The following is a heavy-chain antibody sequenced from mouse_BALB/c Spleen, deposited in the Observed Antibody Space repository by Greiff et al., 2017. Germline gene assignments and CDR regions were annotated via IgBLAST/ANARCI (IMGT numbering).Heavy chain of an antibody. V-gene: IGHV1-54*01. CDR3: AREDYGNLYYFDY. CDR1: GYAFTNYL. CDR2: INPGSGGT. J-gene: IGHJ2*01. D-gene: IGHD2-1*01. Sequence: QVQLQQSGAELVRPGTSVKVSCKASGYAFTNYLIEWVKQRPGQGLEWIGVINPGSGGTNYNEKFKGKATLTEDKSSSTAYMQLSSLTSDDSAVYFCAREDYGNLYYFDYWGQGTTLTVSS.